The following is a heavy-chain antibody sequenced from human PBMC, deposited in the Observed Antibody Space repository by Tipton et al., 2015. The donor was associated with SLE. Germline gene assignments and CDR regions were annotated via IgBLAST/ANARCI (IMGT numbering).Heavy chain of an antibody. CDR1: GFTFSSYE. Sequence: SLRLSCAASGFTFSSYEMNWVRQAPGKGLEWVAGLSGSGGSTYYADSVKGRFTISRDNSKNTLYLQMSSLRGEDTAVYYCAKVPPYCSGTTCYGRGQGTLVTVSS. V-gene: IGHV3-23*01. CDR3: AKVPPYCSGTTCYG. J-gene: IGHJ4*02. D-gene: IGHD2-15*01. CDR2: LSGSGGST.